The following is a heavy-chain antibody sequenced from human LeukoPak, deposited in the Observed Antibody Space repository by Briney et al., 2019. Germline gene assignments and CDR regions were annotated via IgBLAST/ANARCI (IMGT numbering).Heavy chain of an antibody. CDR2: ISGSGGSK. J-gene: IGHJ4*02. CDR3: AKDRVSSGLPQYADY. V-gene: IGHV3-23*01. CDR1: GFTFSSYA. Sequence: GGSLRLSCAASGFTFSSYAMRWVRQAPGKGLEWVSAISGSGGSKYYADSVKSRFTISRDNYKNSLYLQMNSLRAEDTAVYDCAKDRVSSGLPQYADYWGQGTLVTVSS. D-gene: IGHD6-19*01.